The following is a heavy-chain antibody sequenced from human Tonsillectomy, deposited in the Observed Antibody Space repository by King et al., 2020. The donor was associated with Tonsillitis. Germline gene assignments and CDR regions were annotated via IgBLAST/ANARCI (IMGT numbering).Heavy chain of an antibody. D-gene: IGHD6-19*01. CDR3: ARAVAGYFDY. CDR1: GFTVSSNY. V-gene: IGHV3-53*04. CDR2: IYSGGST. J-gene: IGHJ4*02. Sequence: VQLVESGGGLVQPGGSLRLSCAASGFTVSSNYMSWVRQAPGKGLEWVSVIYSGGSTYYADSVKGRFTISRHNSKNPLYLQMNILRAEDTAVYYCARAVAGYFDYWGQGTLVTVSS.